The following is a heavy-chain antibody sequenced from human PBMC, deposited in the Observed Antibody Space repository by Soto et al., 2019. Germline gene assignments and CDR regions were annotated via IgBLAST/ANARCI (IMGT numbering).Heavy chain of an antibody. CDR3: AYRRHYYMYV. CDR2: INIDGSTT. CDR1: GLTFSSYW. J-gene: IGHJ6*03. Sequence: GGSLRLSCAASGLTFSSYWMHWVRQAPGKGLVWVSRINIDGSTTSYADSVKGRFTISRDNAKNTLYLQMNSLRAEDTAVYYCAYRRHYYMYVWGKGTTVTVSS. V-gene: IGHV3-74*01.